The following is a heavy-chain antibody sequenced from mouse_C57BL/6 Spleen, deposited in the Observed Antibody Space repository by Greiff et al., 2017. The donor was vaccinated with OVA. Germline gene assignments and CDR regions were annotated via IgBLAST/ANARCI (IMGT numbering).Heavy chain of an antibody. Sequence: QVQLQQSVAELVRPGTSVKVSCKASGYAFTNYLIEWVKQRPGQGLEWIGVINPGSGGTNYNEKFKGKATLTADKSSSTAYMQLSSLTSEDSAVYFCARDDGYYGFAYWGQGTLVTVSA. D-gene: IGHD2-3*01. J-gene: IGHJ3*01. CDR3: ARDDGYYGFAY. CDR1: GYAFTNYL. V-gene: IGHV1-54*01. CDR2: INPGSGGT.